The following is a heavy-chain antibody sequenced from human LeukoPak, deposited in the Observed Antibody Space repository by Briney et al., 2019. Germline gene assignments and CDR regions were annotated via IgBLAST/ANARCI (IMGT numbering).Heavy chain of an antibody. Sequence: GGSLRLSCAASGFTFSNYGMHWVGQAPGKGLEWVAFIRNDDGSNKYYADSVKGRFTISRDNSKNTVHLQMNSLRVEDTAVYYCAKDEAQYFQHWGQGTLVTVSA. CDR3: AKDEAQYFQH. V-gene: IGHV3-30*02. J-gene: IGHJ1*01. CDR1: GFTFSNYG. CDR2: IRNDDGSNK.